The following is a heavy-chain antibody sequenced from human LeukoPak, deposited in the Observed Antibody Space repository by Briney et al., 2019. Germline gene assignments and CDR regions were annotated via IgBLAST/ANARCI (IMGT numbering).Heavy chain of an antibody. J-gene: IGHJ6*03. CDR2: IYTSGNA. CDR1: GGSISSGSYY. V-gene: IGHV4-61*02. D-gene: IGHD2-2*01. CDR3: ARVPAAQNPYYYYMDV. Sequence: SETLSLTCTVSGGSISSGSYYWSWIRQPAGKGLEWIGRIYTSGNANYNPSLKSRVTISVGTSRNQFSLKLSSVTAADTAVYYCARVPAAQNPYYYYMDVWGTGTTVTVSS.